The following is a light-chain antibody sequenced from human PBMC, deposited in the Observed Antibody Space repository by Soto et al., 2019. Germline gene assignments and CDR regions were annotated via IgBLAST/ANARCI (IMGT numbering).Light chain of an antibody. J-gene: IGLJ2*01. CDR1: MRDVGAYNL. V-gene: IGLV2-14*01. CDR3: SSYTPKSSLR. Sequence: QSALTQPASVSGSPGQSITISCAGTMRDVGAYNLVSWYQQHPGRAPQLIIYEVRNRPSGISFRFSGSKSGNTASLTISGLPAEDEADYYCSSYTPKSSLRLGGGTKLTVL. CDR2: EVR.